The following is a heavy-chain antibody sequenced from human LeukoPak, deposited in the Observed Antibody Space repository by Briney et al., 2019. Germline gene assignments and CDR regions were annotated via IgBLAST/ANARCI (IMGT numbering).Heavy chain of an antibody. Sequence: GASVKVSCKVSGYTLTELSMHWVRQAPGKGLEWMGGFDPEDGETIYAQKFQGRVTMTEDTSTDTAYMELSSLRSEDTAVYYCATARLGLYDSSGYLDYWGQGTLVTVSS. J-gene: IGHJ4*02. CDR1: GYTLTELS. CDR2: FDPEDGET. CDR3: ATARLGLYDSSGYLDY. V-gene: IGHV1-24*01. D-gene: IGHD3-22*01.